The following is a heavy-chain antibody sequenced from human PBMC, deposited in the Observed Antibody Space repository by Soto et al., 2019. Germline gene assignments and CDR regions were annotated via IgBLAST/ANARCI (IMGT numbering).Heavy chain of an antibody. CDR3: ARERASDLGVMSN. CDR2: VHTGGSM. Sequence: VQLVESGGGVVQPGGSLRLSCAASGFTVSTNYFSWVRQAPGKGLEWVSVVHTGGSMYYADPVKGRFTISTDKSKNTLYLQMNSLRVEDTAVYYCARERASDLGVMSNWGQGTLVTVSS. J-gene: IGHJ4*02. CDR1: GFTVSTNY. D-gene: IGHD3-16*01. V-gene: IGHV3-53*01.